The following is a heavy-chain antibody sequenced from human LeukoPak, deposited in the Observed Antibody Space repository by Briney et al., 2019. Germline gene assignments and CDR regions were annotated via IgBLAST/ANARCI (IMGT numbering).Heavy chain of an antibody. CDR1: GYTFANYD. J-gene: IGHJ5*02. Sequence: GASVKVSCKASGYTFANYDINWVRQATGQGLEWMGWMNPNSGNTGYAQKFQGRVTITRNTSISTAYMELSSLRSEDTAVYYCARDSGYYYVSNWFDPWGQGTLVTVSS. V-gene: IGHV1-8*03. CDR2: MNPNSGNT. D-gene: IGHD3-22*01. CDR3: ARDSGYYYVSNWFDP.